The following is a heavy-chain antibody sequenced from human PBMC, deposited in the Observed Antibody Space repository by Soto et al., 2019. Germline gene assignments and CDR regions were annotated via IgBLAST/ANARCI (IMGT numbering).Heavy chain of an antibody. J-gene: IGHJ4*02. Sequence: QVQLVQSGAEVKKPGASVKVSCKAAGYTFTSYGSSWVRQAPGQGLEWMGWISAYNGNTNYAQKLQGRCTLTTNTSTSPAYMELRGLRSYDTAVYYCARETTLTLCRYAYLDSWGQGTLVTVPS. V-gene: IGHV1-18*01. CDR2: ISAYNGNT. D-gene: IGHD5-12*01. CDR1: GYTFTSYG. CDR3: ARETTLTLCRYAYLDS.